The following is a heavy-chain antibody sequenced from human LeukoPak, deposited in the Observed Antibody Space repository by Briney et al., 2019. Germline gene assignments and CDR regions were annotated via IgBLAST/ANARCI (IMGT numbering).Heavy chain of an antibody. CDR2: INHSGST. CDR3: ARLTRNYCSGGSCYCGGVYYYGMDV. CDR1: GGSFSGYY. Sequence: SETLSLTCAVYGGSFSGYYWSWIRQPPGKRLEWIGEINHSGSTNYNPSLKSRVTISVDTSKNQFSLKLSSVTAADTAVYYCARLTRNYCSGGSCYCGGVYYYGMDVWGQGTTVTVSS. J-gene: IGHJ6*02. D-gene: IGHD2-15*01. V-gene: IGHV4-34*01.